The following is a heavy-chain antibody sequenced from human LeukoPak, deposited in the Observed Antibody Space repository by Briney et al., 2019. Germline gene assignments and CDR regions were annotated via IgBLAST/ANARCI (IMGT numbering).Heavy chain of an antibody. Sequence: GGSLRLSCAASGFTFYNFAMHWVRQTPGKGLEWVSVITADGGRTNYADSVKGRFTISRDNSKNSLYLQMNSLRTEDTALYYCAKDGPYSGNYPYYFDYWGQGTLVTVSS. CDR2: ITADGGRT. V-gene: IGHV3-43*02. D-gene: IGHD1-26*01. J-gene: IGHJ4*02. CDR3: AKDGPYSGNYPYYFDY. CDR1: GFTFYNFA.